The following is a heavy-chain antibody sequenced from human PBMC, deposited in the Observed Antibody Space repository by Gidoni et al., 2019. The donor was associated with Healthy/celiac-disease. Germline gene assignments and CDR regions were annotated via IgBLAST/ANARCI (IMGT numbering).Heavy chain of an antibody. J-gene: IGHJ6*02. CDR3: AKGPYSGYVGFYYYYYGMDV. V-gene: IGHV3-30*18. Sequence: ESGGGEVQPGRSLRLSCAASGFTFSSYGMHWVRQAPCKGLEWVAVISFDGSNKYYEDSVKVRFTISRDNSKNTLYLQMNSLRAEDTAVYYCAKGPYSGYVGFYYYYYGMDVWGQGTTVTVSS. D-gene: IGHD5-12*01. CDR2: ISFDGSNK. CDR1: GFTFSSYG.